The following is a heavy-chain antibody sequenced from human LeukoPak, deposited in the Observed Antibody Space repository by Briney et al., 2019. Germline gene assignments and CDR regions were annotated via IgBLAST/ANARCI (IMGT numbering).Heavy chain of an antibody. CDR2: IEQDGSEK. V-gene: IGHV3-7*01. Sequence: GSPRVSCADPGLTSRNNWRSSVRQAPGKGLEWGGHIEQDGSEKYYVDSVKGRFTISRDNANNSLYLQMNSLRPEDTAVYYCARRATRDTGSCYSCAFDIWGQGTMVTVSS. D-gene: IGHD2-15*01. CDR3: ARRATRDTGSCYSCAFDI. J-gene: IGHJ3*02. CDR1: GLTSRNNW.